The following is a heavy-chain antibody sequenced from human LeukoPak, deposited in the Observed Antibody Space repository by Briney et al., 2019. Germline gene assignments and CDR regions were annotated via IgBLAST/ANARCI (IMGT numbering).Heavy chain of an antibody. CDR2: ISGSGGSK. Sequence: GGCLRLSCVPSVFTFSSYAMSWVRPAPGKGVEWVSAISGSGGSKYFAASVKGRFTISSDNSKITLYLQMNSLRAEDAAVYYCAKAPAVVPAANYYYYGIDVWGKGTRVSVSS. J-gene: IGHJ6*04. V-gene: IGHV3-23*01. D-gene: IGHD2-2*01. CDR1: VFTFSSYA. CDR3: AKAPAVVPAANYYYYGIDV.